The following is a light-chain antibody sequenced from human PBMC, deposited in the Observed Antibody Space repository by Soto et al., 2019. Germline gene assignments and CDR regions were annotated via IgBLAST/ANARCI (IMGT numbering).Light chain of an antibody. V-gene: IGKV1-5*03. Sequence: EIQMTQSPSTLSASEGDRVTITCRASQSIGNWLAWYQQKTGKAPKLLIYKASILQSGVPARFSVSGSGTEFTLTISSLQPDDFATNYCQQYDSYPYTFGQGSKLEIK. J-gene: IGKJ2*01. CDR3: QQYDSYPYT. CDR2: KAS. CDR1: QSIGNW.